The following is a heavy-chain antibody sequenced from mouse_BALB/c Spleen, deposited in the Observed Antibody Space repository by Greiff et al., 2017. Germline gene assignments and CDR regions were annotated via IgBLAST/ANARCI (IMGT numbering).Heavy chain of an antibody. D-gene: IGHD2-10*02. J-gene: IGHJ2*01. Sequence: QVQLQQPGAELVKPGTSVKLSCKASGYNFTSYWINWVKLRPGQGLEWIGDIYPGSGSTNYNEKFKSKATLTVDTSSSTAYMQLSSLASEDSALYYCARGRYGNYDYWGQGTTLTVSS. CDR3: ARGRYGNYDY. CDR2: IYPGSGST. CDR1: GYNFTSYW. V-gene: IGHV1-55*01.